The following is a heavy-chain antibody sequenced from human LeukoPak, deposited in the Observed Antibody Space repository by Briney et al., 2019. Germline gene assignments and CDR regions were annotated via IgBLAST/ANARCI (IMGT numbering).Heavy chain of an antibody. CDR3: ARAVEVTIFGVVIDAPFDP. Sequence: PSETLSLTCAVYGGSFSGYYWSWIRQPPGKGLEWIGEINHSGSTNYNPSLKSRVTISVDTSKNQFSLKLSSVTAADTAVYYCARAVEVTIFGVVIDAPFDPWGQGTLVTVSS. V-gene: IGHV4-34*01. CDR2: INHSGST. D-gene: IGHD3-3*01. CDR1: GGSFSGYY. J-gene: IGHJ5*02.